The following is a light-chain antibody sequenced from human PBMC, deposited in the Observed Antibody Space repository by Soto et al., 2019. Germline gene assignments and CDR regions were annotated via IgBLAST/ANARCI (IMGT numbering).Light chain of an antibody. Sequence: SVLTQSSATLSLSPGERATLSCRASQSVSSSYLAWYQQKPGQAPRLLIYGASSRATGIPDRFSGSGSGTDFTLTISRLEPEDFAVYYCQQYGSSPPIPFGQGTRLEI. CDR1: QSVSSSY. V-gene: IGKV3-20*01. J-gene: IGKJ5*01. CDR2: GAS. CDR3: QQYGSSPPIP.